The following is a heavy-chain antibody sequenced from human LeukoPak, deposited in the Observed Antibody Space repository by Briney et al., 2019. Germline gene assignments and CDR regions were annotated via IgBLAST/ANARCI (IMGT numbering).Heavy chain of an antibody. V-gene: IGHV4-59*12. CDR1: GGSISSYY. CDR2: IYHSGST. D-gene: IGHD3-10*01. CDR3: ARGYSSFGEF. Sequence: PSETLSLTCTVSGGSISSYYWSWIRQPPGKGLEWIGEIYHSGSTNYNPSLKSRVTISVDKSKNQFSLKLSSVTAADTAVYYCARGYSSFGEFWGQGTTVTVSS. J-gene: IGHJ6*02.